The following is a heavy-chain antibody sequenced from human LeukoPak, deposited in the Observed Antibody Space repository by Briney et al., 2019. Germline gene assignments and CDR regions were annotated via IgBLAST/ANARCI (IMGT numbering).Heavy chain of an antibody. CDR2: IYTGGST. Sequence: SETLSLTCTVSGGSISSGSYYWSWIRQPAGKGLEWIGRIYTGGSTNYNPSLKSRVTISVDTSKNQFSLKLSSVTAADMAVYYCARDSLVEMATITDSWGQGTLVTVSS. V-gene: IGHV4-61*02. CDR1: GGSISSGSYY. D-gene: IGHD5-24*01. CDR3: ARDSLVEMATITDS. J-gene: IGHJ4*02.